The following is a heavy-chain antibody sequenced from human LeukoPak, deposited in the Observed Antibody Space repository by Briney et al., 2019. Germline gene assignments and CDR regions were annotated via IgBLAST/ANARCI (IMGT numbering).Heavy chain of an antibody. CDR1: GYTFTSYA. J-gene: IGHJ6*02. Sequence: GAPVKVSCKASGYTFTSYAMNWVRQAPGQGLEWMGWINTNTGNPTHAQGFTGRFVFSLDTSVSTAYLQISSLKAEDTAVYYCAREVPAVYYYYYYGMDVWGQGTTVTVSS. CDR3: AREVPAVYYYYYYGMDV. CDR2: INTNTGNP. V-gene: IGHV7-4-1*02. D-gene: IGHD2-2*01.